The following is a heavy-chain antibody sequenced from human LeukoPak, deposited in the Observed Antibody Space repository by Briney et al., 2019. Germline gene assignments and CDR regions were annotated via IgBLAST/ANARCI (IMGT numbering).Heavy chain of an antibody. V-gene: IGHV3-9*01. D-gene: IGHD5-18*01. Sequence: PGRSLRLSCEASRYTFDDYAMHWVRQAPGKGLEWVSAISWNSGSIGYADSVKGRFTISRDNGKNSLYLQMNSLRTEDTALYYCAKGHTYGLGESYLDFWGQGTLVSVSS. CDR1: RYTFDDYA. J-gene: IGHJ4*02. CDR2: ISWNSGSI. CDR3: AKGHTYGLGESYLDF.